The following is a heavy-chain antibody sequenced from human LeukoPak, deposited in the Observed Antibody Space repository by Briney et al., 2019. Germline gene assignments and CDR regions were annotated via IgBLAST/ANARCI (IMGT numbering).Heavy chain of an antibody. Sequence: GGSLRLSCAASGFTFGDYWMNWVRQAPGKGLEWVATIKYDGGQQYYVDSVKGRFTVSRDNAKKSLYVQMNSLRVEDTAVYYCARYMRILGAADYNYGLDVWGQGTTVIVSS. J-gene: IGHJ6*02. CDR3: ARYMRILGAADYNYGLDV. V-gene: IGHV3-7*01. CDR2: IKYDGGQQ. CDR1: GFTFGDYW. D-gene: IGHD1-26*01.